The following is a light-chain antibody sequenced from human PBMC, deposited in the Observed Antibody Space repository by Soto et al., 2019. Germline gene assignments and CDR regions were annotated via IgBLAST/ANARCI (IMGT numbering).Light chain of an antibody. J-gene: IGKJ5*01. CDR2: EAS. V-gene: IGKV3D-20*02. CDR3: QQRSNRPPGIT. Sequence: EIVLTQSPGTPCLSPGERATLSCRSSQSVSSSSLAWYQQNPGQAPRLLIYEASSRATGIPDRFSGSGSGTDFTLTISSLEPEDFAVYYCQQRSNRPPGITFGQGTRLEIK. CDR1: QSVSSSS.